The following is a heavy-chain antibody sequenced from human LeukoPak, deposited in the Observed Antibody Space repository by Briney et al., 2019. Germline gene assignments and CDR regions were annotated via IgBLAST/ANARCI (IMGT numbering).Heavy chain of an antibody. J-gene: IGHJ4*02. D-gene: IGHD1-26*01. V-gene: IGHV4-59*01. CDR2: SNYIGIT. Sequence: SVTLSLTCSVSGGSISDYYWTWIRQAPGKGLEWIGYSNYIGITNYNPSLESRVTISVDTSKNQFSLKVTSVTAADTAVYYCARGVGATHFDYWGQGTLVTVSS. CDR1: GGSISDYY. CDR3: ARGVGATHFDY.